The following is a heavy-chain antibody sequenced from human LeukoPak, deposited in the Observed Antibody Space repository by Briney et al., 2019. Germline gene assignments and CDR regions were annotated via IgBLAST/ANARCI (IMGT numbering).Heavy chain of an antibody. J-gene: IGHJ4*02. CDR2: ISSSSSYI. CDR1: GFTFSSYS. D-gene: IGHD1-26*01. Sequence: GGSLRLSCAASGFTFSSYSMSWVRQAPGKGLECVSSISSSSSYIYYADSVKGRFTISRDNAKNSLYLQMNSLRAEDTAVYYCARDPSGSYDYWGQGTLVTVSS. V-gene: IGHV3-21*01. CDR3: ARDPSGSYDY.